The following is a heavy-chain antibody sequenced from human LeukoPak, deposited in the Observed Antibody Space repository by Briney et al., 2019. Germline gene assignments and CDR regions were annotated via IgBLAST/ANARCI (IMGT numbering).Heavy chain of an antibody. CDR3: ARHLPGYSNTWPGP. Sequence: PSETPSLTCTVSGGSVSNGSYYWGWIRQPPGKGLEWIGSIYHSGSTYYNPSLKSRVTISVDTSKNQFSLKLRSVTAADTAVYYCARHLPGYSNTWPGPWGQGNLLSLSS. D-gene: IGHD4-11*01. V-gene: IGHV4-39*01. J-gene: IGHJ5*02. CDR1: GGSVSNGSYY. CDR2: IYHSGST.